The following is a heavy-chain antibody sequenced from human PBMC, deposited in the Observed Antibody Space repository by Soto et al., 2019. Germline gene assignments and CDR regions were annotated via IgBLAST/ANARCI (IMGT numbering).Heavy chain of an antibody. J-gene: IGHJ3*01. Sequence: QVQLVQSGAVVKKPGSSVEVSCQASGGTFSGYGISWVRQAPGQGLEWMVGTVPVFDTSKYAPRFQGRVTITTDKSTSTAYMELSSVTSDDTAIYFCARGVSNSGAYYTGPSAYDLWGQGTLVIVSS. CDR3: ARGVSNSGAYYTGPSAYDL. D-gene: IGHD3-10*01. V-gene: IGHV1-69*06. CDR1: GGTFSGYG. CDR2: TVPVFDTS.